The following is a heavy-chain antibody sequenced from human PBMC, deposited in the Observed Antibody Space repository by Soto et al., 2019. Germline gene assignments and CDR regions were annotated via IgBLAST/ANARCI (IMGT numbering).Heavy chain of an antibody. CDR3: AREILSPDFYFHCMDV. V-gene: IGHV1-18*04. Sequence: QGQLVQSGAEVKKPGASVKVSCKASGYTFTSYGISWVRQAPGQGLEWMGWISAKKGNPKYAQKFQGRVTMTTDTSTSTAYMELRSLISDDTAVYYCAREILSPDFYFHCMDVWGQGTTVTVSS. J-gene: IGHJ6*02. D-gene: IGHD2-15*01. CDR1: GYTFTSYG. CDR2: ISAKKGNP.